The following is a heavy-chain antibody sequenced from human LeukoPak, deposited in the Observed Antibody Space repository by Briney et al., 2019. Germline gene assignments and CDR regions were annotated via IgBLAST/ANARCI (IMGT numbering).Heavy chain of an antibody. J-gene: IGHJ5*02. CDR1: GFTFSSYA. CDR3: AKDPHRYDFWSGYYSQPNWFDP. Sequence: GGSLRLSCAASGFTFSSYAMSWVRQAPGKGLEWVSAISGSGGSTYYADSVKGRFTISRDNSKNTLYLQMNSLRAEDTAVYYCAKDPHRYDFWSGYYSQPNWFDPWGQGTLVTVSS. D-gene: IGHD3-3*01. V-gene: IGHV3-23*01. CDR2: ISGSGGST.